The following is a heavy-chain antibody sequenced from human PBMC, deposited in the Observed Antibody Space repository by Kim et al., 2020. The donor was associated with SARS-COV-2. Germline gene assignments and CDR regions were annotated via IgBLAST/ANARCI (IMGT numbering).Heavy chain of an antibody. CDR3: ARVPRVSDTAMVEPRNYYYYGMDV. CDR1: GYTFTGYY. CDR2: INPNSGGT. J-gene: IGHJ6*02. Sequence: ASVKVSCKASGYTFTGYYMHWVRQAPGQGLEWMGWINPNSGGTNYTQKFQGRVTMTRDTSISTAYMELSRLRSDDTAVYYCARVPRVSDTAMVEPRNYYYYGMDVWGQGTTVTVSS. D-gene: IGHD5-18*01. V-gene: IGHV1-2*02.